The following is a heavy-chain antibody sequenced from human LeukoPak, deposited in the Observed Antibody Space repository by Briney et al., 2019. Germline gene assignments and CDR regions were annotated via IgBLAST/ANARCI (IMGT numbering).Heavy chain of an antibody. CDR2: IRSKAYGGTT. Sequence: GRSLRLSCTGSGFTFCDYAMSWGRQAPGKGLEGVGFIRSKAYGGTTEYAPSVKARFTISSDHSKSIAYLQMNSLKTEDTAVYYCTGSPSWIQLSGFDYWGQGTLVTVSS. CDR1: GFTFCDYA. J-gene: IGHJ4*02. D-gene: IGHD5-18*01. V-gene: IGHV3-49*04. CDR3: TGSPSWIQLSGFDY.